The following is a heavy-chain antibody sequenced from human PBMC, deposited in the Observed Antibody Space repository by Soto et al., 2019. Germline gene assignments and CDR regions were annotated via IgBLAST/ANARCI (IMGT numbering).Heavy chain of an antibody. CDR3: AREYSSVRTVRGSWFDP. J-gene: IGHJ5*02. CDR1: GGTFSSYA. D-gene: IGHD4-4*01. CDR2: IIPIFGTA. Sequence: VASVKVSCKASGGTFSSYAISWVRQAPGQGLEWMGGIIPIFGTANYAQKFQGRVTITADESTSTAYMELSSLRSEDTAVYYCAREYSSVRTVRGSWFDPWGQGTLVTVSS. V-gene: IGHV1-69*13.